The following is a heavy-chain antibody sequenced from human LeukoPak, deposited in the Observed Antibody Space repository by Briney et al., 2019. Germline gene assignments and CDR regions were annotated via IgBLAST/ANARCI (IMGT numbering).Heavy chain of an antibody. CDR3: ARGGYCSSTSCYKPYFDFDY. D-gene: IGHD2-2*02. J-gene: IGHJ4*02. CDR2: INPSGGST. CDR1: GYTFTSYY. V-gene: IGHV1-46*01. Sequence: ASVKVSCKASGYTFTSYYMHWVRQAPGQGLEWMGMINPSGGSTSYAQKFQGRVTMTRDTSTSTVYMELSSLRSEDTAVYYCARGGYCSSTSCYKPYFDFDYWGQGTLVTVSS.